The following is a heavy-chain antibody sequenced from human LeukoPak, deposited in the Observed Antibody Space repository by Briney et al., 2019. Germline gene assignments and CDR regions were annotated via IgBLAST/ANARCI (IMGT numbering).Heavy chain of an antibody. CDR1: GFTFSTYA. Sequence: GGSLRLSCAASGFTFSTYAMSWVRQAPGKGLEWVSGISGSGGSTYYADSVKGRFTISRDNSKNTLYLQMSSLRAEDTAVYYCAKDHGYNYGYNSYWGQGTLVTVSS. V-gene: IGHV3-23*01. J-gene: IGHJ4*02. CDR3: AKDHGYNYGYNSY. CDR2: ISGSGGST. D-gene: IGHD5-18*01.